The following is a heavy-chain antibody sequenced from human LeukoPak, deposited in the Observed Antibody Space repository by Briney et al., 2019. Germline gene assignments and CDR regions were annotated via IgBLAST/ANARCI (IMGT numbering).Heavy chain of an antibody. CDR1: GFTFSRYS. CDR2: ITSGASYT. Sequence: GGSLRLSCAASGFTFSRYSMTWVRQAPGKGLEWVSSITSGASYTSYPDSVRGRFTISRDNAKNSLFLQMNSLRAEDTAVYYCARGRDDSSDYFLSWYFDLWGRGTLVTVSS. D-gene: IGHD3-22*01. J-gene: IGHJ2*01. CDR3: ARGRDDSSDYFLSWYFDL. V-gene: IGHV3-21*01.